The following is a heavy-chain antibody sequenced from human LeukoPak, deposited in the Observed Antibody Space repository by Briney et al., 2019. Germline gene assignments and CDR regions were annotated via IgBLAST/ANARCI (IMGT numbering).Heavy chain of an antibody. CDR3: ARQKEAVAGYYYYYHMDV. CDR1: GGSISSYY. Sequence: SETLSLTCTVSGGSISSYYWSWIRQPPGKGLEWIGYIYYSGSTNYNPSLKSRVTISVDTSKNQFSLKLSSVTAADTAVYYCARQKEAVAGYYYYYHMDVWGKGTTVTISS. CDR2: IYYSGST. D-gene: IGHD6-19*01. V-gene: IGHV4-59*01. J-gene: IGHJ6*03.